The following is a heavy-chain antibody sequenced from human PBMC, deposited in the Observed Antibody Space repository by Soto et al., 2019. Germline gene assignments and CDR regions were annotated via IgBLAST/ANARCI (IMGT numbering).Heavy chain of an antibody. J-gene: IGHJ4*02. Sequence: PGRVLRGPCLDPGVRCSSNNMIWVRQAPGKGLELVSSIIGSSSSVCYVNSVQARSTRSRVNAHISLYLQMNSLRVDDTAIYYFARGSDDFTCKAAPALDYWGQGTPVTVSS. CDR3: ARGSDDFTCKAAPALDY. CDR2: IIGSSSSV. CDR1: GVRCSSNN. V-gene: IGHV3-21*01. D-gene: IGHD6-13*01.